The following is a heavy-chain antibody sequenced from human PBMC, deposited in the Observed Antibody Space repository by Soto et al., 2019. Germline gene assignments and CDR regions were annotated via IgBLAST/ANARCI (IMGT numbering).Heavy chain of an antibody. CDR2: ISGSGGST. J-gene: IGHJ4*02. V-gene: IGHV3-23*01. CDR3: AKDSSGYSGYDYTDY. Sequence: GGSLRLSCAASGFTFSSYAMSWVRQAPGKGLEWVSAISGSGGSTYYADSVKGRFTISRDNSKNTLYLQMNSLRAEDTAVYYCAKDSSGYSGYDYTDYWGQGTLVTVSS. CDR1: GFTFSSYA. D-gene: IGHD5-12*01.